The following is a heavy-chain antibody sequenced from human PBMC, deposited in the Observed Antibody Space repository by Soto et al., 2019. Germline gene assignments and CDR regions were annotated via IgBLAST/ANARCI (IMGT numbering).Heavy chain of an antibody. J-gene: IGHJ3*01. CDR3: TRGYCSSTSCYSFDV. CDR1: GFTFSGSA. V-gene: IGHV3-73*01. D-gene: IGHD2-2*01. CDR2: IRSKPNSYAT. Sequence: GGSLRLSCAASGFTFSGSAMHWVRQASGKGLEWVGRIRSKPNSYATAYAASVKGRFTISRDDSKNTAYLQMNSLKTEDSAVYYCTRGYCSSTSCYSFDVWGQGTMVTVSS.